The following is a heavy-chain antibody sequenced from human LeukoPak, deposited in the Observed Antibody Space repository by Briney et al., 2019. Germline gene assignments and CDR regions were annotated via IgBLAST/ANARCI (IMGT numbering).Heavy chain of an antibody. Sequence: GGSLRLSCAASGFTFSSYAMSWVRQAPGKGLEGVSAISGSGGSTYYADSVKGRFTISRDNSKNTLYLQMNSLRAEDTAVYYCAKKISGYDYNYYYGMDVWGQGTTVTVSS. CDR1: GFTFSSYA. D-gene: IGHD5-12*01. J-gene: IGHJ6*02. CDR2: ISGSGGST. CDR3: AKKISGYDYNYYYGMDV. V-gene: IGHV3-23*01.